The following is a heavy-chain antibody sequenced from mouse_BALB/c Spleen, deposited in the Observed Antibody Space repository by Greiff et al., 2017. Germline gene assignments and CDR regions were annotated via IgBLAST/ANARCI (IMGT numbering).Heavy chain of an antibody. Sequence: EVMLVESGGGLVKPGGSLKLSCAASGFTFSSYTMSWVRQTPEKRLEWVATISSGGSYTYYPDSVKGRFTISRDNAKNTLYLQMSSLKSEDTAMYYCTRDGWVYAMDYWGQGTSVTVSS. D-gene: IGHD1-1*02. CDR2: ISSGGSYT. V-gene: IGHV5-6-4*01. J-gene: IGHJ4*01. CDR3: TRDGWVYAMDY. CDR1: GFTFSSYT.